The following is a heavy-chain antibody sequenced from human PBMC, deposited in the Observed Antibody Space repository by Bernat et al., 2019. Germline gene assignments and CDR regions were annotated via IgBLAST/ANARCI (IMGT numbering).Heavy chain of an antibody. CDR3: AISELGRAWFAH. Sequence: EVQLQQSGPELVKPGASVKMSCKASGYTFTDYYVHWVRQGHGKSLEWIGYIHPKNGGHVYNQKFKGKATLTVDKSAITAYMELRSLTSEDSAVYYCAISELGRAWFAHWGQGTLVTVS. CDR1: GYTFTDYY. CDR2: IHPKNGGH. V-gene: IGHV1-69-2*01. D-gene: IGHD1-1*01. J-gene: IGHJ4*03.